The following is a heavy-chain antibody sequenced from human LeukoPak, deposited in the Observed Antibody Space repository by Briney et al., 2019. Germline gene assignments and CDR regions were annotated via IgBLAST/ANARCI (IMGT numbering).Heavy chain of an antibody. D-gene: IGHD4-17*01. CDR1: GFTVSSNY. J-gene: IGHJ3*02. Sequence: AGGSLRLSCAASGFTVSSNYINWVRQAPGKGLEWVSVLYSGGDTYYADSVKGRFTVSRDNSKNTLYLQMNSLGAEDTAVYYCARDLLFNDYGDYDTPGSEHGAFDIWGQGTMVTVSS. V-gene: IGHV3-53*01. CDR3: ARDLLFNDYGDYDTPGSEHGAFDI. CDR2: LYSGGDT.